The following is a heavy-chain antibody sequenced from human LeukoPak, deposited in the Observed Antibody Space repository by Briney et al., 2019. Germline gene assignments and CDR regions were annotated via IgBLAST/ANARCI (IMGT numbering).Heavy chain of an antibody. CDR2: IYSGGST. Sequence: GGSLRLSCAASGFTVSSNYMSWVRQAPGKGLEWVSVIYSGGSTYYADSVKGRLTISRHNSKNTLYLQMNSLRAEDTAVYYCARGGELLGTDAFDIWGQGTMVTVSS. V-gene: IGHV3-53*04. CDR3: ARGGELLGTDAFDI. D-gene: IGHD1-26*01. J-gene: IGHJ3*02. CDR1: GFTVSSNY.